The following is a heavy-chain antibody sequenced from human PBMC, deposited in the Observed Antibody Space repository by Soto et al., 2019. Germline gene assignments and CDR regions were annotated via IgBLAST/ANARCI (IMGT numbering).Heavy chain of an antibody. CDR1: GFTFSSYS. D-gene: IGHD4-4*01. CDR3: TKVLQSGSDY. CDR2: ISSSSSYI. V-gene: IGHV3-21*01. J-gene: IGHJ4*02. Sequence: PGGSLRLSCASSGFTFSSYSMNWVRQAPGKGLEWVSSISSSSSYIYNANTVKSQFTISRNNAKNSLYLQRNSLRAEDTAVYYGTKVLQSGSDYWGQGTLVTVSS.